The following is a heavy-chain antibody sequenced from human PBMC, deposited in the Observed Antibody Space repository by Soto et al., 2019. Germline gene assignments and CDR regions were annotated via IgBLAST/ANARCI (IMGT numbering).Heavy chain of an antibody. CDR2: IYYSGST. CDR3: ARNLDYYSSSWPTYYYYMDV. D-gene: IGHD6-13*01. J-gene: IGHJ6*03. Sequence: SETLSLTCTVSGGSISSYYWSWIRQPPGKGLEWIGYIYYSGSTNYNPSLKSRGTISVDTSKNQFSLKLSSVTAADTAVYYCARNLDYYSSSWPTYYYYMDVWGKGTTVTVSS. CDR1: GGSISSYY. V-gene: IGHV4-59*08.